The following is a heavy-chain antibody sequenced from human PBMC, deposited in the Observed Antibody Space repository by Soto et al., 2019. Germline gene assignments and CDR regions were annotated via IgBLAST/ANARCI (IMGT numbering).Heavy chain of an antibody. CDR1: GYTFTSYA. Sequence: ASVKVSCKASGYTFTSYAMHWVRQAPGQRLEWMGWINAGNGNTKYSQKFQGRVTITRDTSASTAYMELSSLRSEDTAVYYCARALTMVRALGGDYWGQGTLVTVSS. CDR3: ARALTMVRALGGDY. J-gene: IGHJ4*02. CDR2: INAGNGNT. D-gene: IGHD3-10*01. V-gene: IGHV1-3*01.